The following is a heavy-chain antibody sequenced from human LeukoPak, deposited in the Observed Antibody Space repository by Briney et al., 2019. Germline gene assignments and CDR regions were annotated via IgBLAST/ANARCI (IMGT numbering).Heavy chain of an antibody. J-gene: IGHJ4*02. CDR1: GFTFSSYG. V-gene: IGHV3-33*01. CDR2: IWYDGSNK. Sequence: GGSLRLSCAASGFTFSSYGMHWVRQAPGKGLEWVAVIWYDGSNKYYADSVKGRFTISRDNSKNTLYLQMNSLRAEDTAVYYCARVFRSGYLIDYWGQGTLVTVSS. CDR3: ARVFRSGYLIDY. D-gene: IGHD3-3*01.